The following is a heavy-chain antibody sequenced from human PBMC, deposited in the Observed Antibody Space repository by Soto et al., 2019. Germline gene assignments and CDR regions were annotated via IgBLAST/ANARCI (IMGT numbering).Heavy chain of an antibody. CDR3: AKGANYDILTDRYKYYYYMDV. CDR1: GFTFSNYA. CDR2: VNSNRGRT. D-gene: IGHD3-9*01. J-gene: IGHJ6*04. Sequence: EVQLLESGGALVQPGGSLRLSCAASGFTFSNYAMIWVRQAPGKGLEWVASVNSNRGRTDYADSVGGRFTISRDDLKDTLFLQMNSLRADDTAVYYCAKGANYDILTDRYKYYYYMDVWGKGTTVTVSS. V-gene: IGHV3-23*01.